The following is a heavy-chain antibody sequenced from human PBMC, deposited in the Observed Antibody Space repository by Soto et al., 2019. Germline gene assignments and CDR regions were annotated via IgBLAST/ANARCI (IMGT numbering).Heavy chain of an antibody. D-gene: IGHD4-4*01. CDR1: GFTFNAYA. J-gene: IGHJ4*02. CDR3: ARVASDYINSVDH. CDR2: IGGSGGNR. Sequence: EVQLLESGGGLVQPGGSLRLSCAASGFTFNAYAMSWVRQAPGKGLEWVSAIGGSGGNRYYAASVKGRFTISRDNSKDTVDLQVSRLRVEDTAVHFCARVASDYINSVDHWGQGILVTVSS. V-gene: IGHV3-23*01.